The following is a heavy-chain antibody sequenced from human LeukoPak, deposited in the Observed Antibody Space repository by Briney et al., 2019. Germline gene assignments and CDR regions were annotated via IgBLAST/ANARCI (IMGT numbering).Heavy chain of an antibody. CDR2: IYHSGST. J-gene: IGHJ5*02. CDR3: ARDRRVTIFGVVTHRWFDP. V-gene: IGHV4-30-2*05. Sequence: PSQTLSLTCAVSGGSISSGGYSWSWIRQPPGKGLEWIGYIYHSGSTDYNPSLKGRLTISVDTSKNQFSLKLSSVTAADTAVYYCARDRRVTIFGVVTHRWFDPWGQGTLVTVSS. CDR1: GGSISSGGYS. D-gene: IGHD3-3*01.